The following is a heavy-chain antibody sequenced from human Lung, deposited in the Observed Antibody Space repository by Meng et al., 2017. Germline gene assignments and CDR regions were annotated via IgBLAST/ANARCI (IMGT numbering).Heavy chain of an antibody. Sequence: AQLGQSGVDAKNPGAAVTGACKAAGYTFTSCCIIWVRRAPGQRLERMGGISAYNCKTNYAQKVQGRVTMTTDTTTSTTYMKLRSMRTDDTAVYYCARDGVSSPMVRAFEYWGQGTLVTVSS. CDR1: GYTFTSCC. V-gene: IGHV1-18*01. J-gene: IGHJ4*02. CDR3: ARDGVSSPMVRAFEY. D-gene: IGHD3-10*01. CDR2: ISAYNCKT.